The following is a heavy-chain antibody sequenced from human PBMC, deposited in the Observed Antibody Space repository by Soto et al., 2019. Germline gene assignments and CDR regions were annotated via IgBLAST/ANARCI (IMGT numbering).Heavy chain of an antibody. D-gene: IGHD2-2*02. J-gene: IGHJ6*03. CDR3: ARGVLYYYYYYMDV. CDR1: GFTFSSYW. V-gene: IGHV3-7*04. Sequence: GGSLRLSCAASGFTFSSYWMSWVRQAPGKGLEWVANIKQDGSEKYYVDSVKGLFTISRDNAKNSLYLQMNSLRAEDTAVYYCARGVLYYYYYYMDVWGKGTTVTVSS. CDR2: IKQDGSEK.